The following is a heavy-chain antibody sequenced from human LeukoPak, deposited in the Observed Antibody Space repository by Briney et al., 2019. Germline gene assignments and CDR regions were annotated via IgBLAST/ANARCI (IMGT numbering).Heavy chain of an antibody. CDR2: IIPIFGTA. D-gene: IGHD3-22*01. CDR1: GGTFSSYA. CDR3: AREVGSYYYDSSGYCDY. Sequence: ASVKVSCKASGGTFSSYAISWVRQAPGQGLEWMGGIIPIFGTANYAQKFQGRVTITADESTSTAYMELSSLRSEDTAVYYCAREVGSYYYDSSGYCDYWGQGTLVTVSS. J-gene: IGHJ4*02. V-gene: IGHV1-69*13.